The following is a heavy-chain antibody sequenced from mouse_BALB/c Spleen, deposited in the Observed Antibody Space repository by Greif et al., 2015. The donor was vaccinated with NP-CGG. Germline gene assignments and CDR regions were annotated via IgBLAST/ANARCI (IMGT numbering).Heavy chain of an antibody. CDR3: AREITTATMDY. Sequence: EVMLVESGGGLVQPGGSRKLSCAASGFTFSSFGMHWVRQAPEKGLEWVAYISSGSSTIYYADTVKGRFTISRDNPKNPLFLQMTSLRSEDTAMYYCAREITTATMDYWGQGTSVTVSS. V-gene: IGHV5-17*02. CDR2: ISSGSSTI. D-gene: IGHD1-2*01. J-gene: IGHJ4*01. CDR1: GFTFSSFG.